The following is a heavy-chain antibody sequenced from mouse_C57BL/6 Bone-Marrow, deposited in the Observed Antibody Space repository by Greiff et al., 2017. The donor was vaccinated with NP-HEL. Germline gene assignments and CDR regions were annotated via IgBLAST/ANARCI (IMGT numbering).Heavy chain of an antibody. CDR2: IDPEDGET. Sequence: VQLQQSGAELVKPGASVKLSCTASGFNIKDYYMHWVKQRTEQGLEWIGRIDPEDGETKYAPKFQGKATITADTSSNTAYLQLSSLTSEDTAVYYCAREGLGYYGNYDYYAMDYWGQGTSVTVSS. CDR1: GFNIKDYY. D-gene: IGHD2-1*01. V-gene: IGHV14-2*01. CDR3: AREGLGYYGNYDYYAMDY. J-gene: IGHJ4*01.